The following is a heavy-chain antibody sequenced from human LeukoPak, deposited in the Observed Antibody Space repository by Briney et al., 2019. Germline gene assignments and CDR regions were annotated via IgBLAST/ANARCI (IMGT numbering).Heavy chain of an antibody. CDR3: ARSYYYDQYYFDY. Sequence: GASVTVSCKASGYTFSSYAMNWVRQAPGQGLEWMGWINTNTGNPTYARGFTGRFVFSLDTSVSTAYLQISSLKAEDTAVYYCARSYYYDQYYFDYWGQGTLVTVSS. D-gene: IGHD3-22*01. V-gene: IGHV7-4-1*02. CDR2: INTNTGNP. CDR1: GYTFSSYA. J-gene: IGHJ4*02.